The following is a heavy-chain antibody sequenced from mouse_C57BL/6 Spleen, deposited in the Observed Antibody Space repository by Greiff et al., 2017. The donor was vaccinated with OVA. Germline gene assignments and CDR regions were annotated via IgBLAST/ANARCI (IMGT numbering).Heavy chain of an antibody. CDR2: ISYSGST. Sequence: EVKLQESGPGMVKPSQSLSLTCTVTGYSITSGYDWHWIRHFPGNKLEWMGYISYSGSTNYNPSLKSRISITHDTSKNHFFLKLNSVTTEDTATYYCARAPLYRPYFDYWGQGTTLTVSS. D-gene: IGHD2-1*01. V-gene: IGHV3-1*01. J-gene: IGHJ2*01. CDR1: GYSITSGYD. CDR3: ARAPLYRPYFDY.